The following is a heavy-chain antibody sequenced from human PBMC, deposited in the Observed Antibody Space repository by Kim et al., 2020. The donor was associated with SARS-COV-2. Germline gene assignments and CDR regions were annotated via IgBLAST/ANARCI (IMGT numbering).Heavy chain of an antibody. V-gene: IGHV3-74*01. D-gene: IGHD6-19*01. J-gene: IGHJ6*02. CDR2: INSDGSST. CDR3: ARVKFFRDSSVRGKPPYYYYYGMDV. Sequence: GGSLRLSCAASGFTFSSYWMHWVRQAPGKGLVWVSRINSDGSSTSYADSVKGRFTISRDNAKNTLYLQMNSLRAEDTALYYCARVKFFRDSSVRGKPPYYYYYGMDVWGQGTTVTVSS. CDR1: GFTFSSYW.